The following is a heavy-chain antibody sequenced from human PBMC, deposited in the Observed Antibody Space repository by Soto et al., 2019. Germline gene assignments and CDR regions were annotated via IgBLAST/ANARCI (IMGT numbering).Heavy chain of an antibody. V-gene: IGHV3-30*18. CDR2: ISYDGSNK. CDR3: AKARTYYDFWSGYFDY. CDR1: GFTFSNYG. J-gene: IGHJ4*02. Sequence: VQLVESGGGVVQPGRSLRLSCEASGFTFSNYGMHWVRQAPGKGLEWVAVISYDGSNKYYADSVTGRFTISRDNSKNTLYLQMNSLRAEDTAVYYCAKARTYYDFWSGYFDYWGQGTLVTVSS. D-gene: IGHD3-3*01.